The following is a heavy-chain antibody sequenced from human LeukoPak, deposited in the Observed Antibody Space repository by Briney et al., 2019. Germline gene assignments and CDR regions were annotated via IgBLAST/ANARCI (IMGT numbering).Heavy chain of an antibody. CDR1: GVSISTYY. CDR3: AREPYYYDSSGYPWDY. D-gene: IGHD3-22*01. CDR2: IDYSGNT. J-gene: IGHJ4*02. Sequence: SETLSLTCTVSGVSISTYYWTWIRQPPGKGLEWIGNIDYSGNTKYNPSLNSRVTISVDTSKNQFSLKLSSVTAADTAVYYCAREPYYYDSSGYPWDYWGQGTLVTVSS. V-gene: IGHV4-59*12.